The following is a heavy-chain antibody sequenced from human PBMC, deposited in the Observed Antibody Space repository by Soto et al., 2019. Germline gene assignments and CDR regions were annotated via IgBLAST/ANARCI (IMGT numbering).Heavy chain of an antibody. CDR3: AGVGMGNPESWLDS. D-gene: IGHD7-27*01. CDR1: GDSVSSNSAA. Sequence: QSQTLSLTCAISGDSVSSNSAAWNWIRQSPSRGLEWLGRTYYRSKWYNDYAGSGKSRITINPDTSKNQFSLQLNSVTPEDTAVYDYAGVGMGNPESWLDSWGQGTLVTVSS. CDR2: TYYRSKWYN. V-gene: IGHV6-1*01. J-gene: IGHJ5*01.